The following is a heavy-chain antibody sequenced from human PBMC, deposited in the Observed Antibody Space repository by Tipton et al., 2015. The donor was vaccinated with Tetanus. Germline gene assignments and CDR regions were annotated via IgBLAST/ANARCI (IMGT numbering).Heavy chain of an antibody. CDR2: ISSSSSYI. Sequence: SLRLSCAASGFTFSSYSMNWVRQAPGKGLEWVSSISSSSSYIYYADSVKGRFTISRDNAKNSLYLQMNSLRAEDTAVYYCARDRGYSYVLLDYGMDVWGQGTTVTVSS. V-gene: IGHV3-21*01. D-gene: IGHD5-18*01. CDR3: ARDRGYSYVLLDYGMDV. CDR1: GFTFSSYS. J-gene: IGHJ6*02.